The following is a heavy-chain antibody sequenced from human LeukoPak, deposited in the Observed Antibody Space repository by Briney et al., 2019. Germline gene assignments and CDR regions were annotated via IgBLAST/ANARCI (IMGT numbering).Heavy chain of an antibody. J-gene: IGHJ4*02. CDR1: GFTFRNAW. CDR3: LYDSSGYYPLFAY. V-gene: IGHV3-15*01. CDR2: IRSKTDGGTT. Sequence: RTGGSLRLSCAASGFTFRNAWMSWVRQAPGKGLEWVGRIRSKTDGGTTDYGAPVKGRFTISRDDSQNTLYLQMNSLKTEDTAVHFCLYDSSGYYPLFAYWGQGTLVTVSS. D-gene: IGHD3-22*01.